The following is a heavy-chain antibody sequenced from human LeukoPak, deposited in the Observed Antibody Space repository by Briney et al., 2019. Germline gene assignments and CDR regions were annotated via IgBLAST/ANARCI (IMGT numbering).Heavy chain of an antibody. CDR1: GFTFSTYS. CDR3: AKGPSYDFGTFDY. CDR2: ISSSSSNI. J-gene: IGHJ4*02. V-gene: IGHV3-21*04. Sequence: PGGSLRLSCAASGFTFSTYSMNWVRQAPGKGLEWVSSISSSSSNIYYADSVKGRFTISRDNAKNSLYLQMNSLRAEDMALYYCAKGPSYDFGTFDYWGQGTLVTVSS. D-gene: IGHD3-3*01.